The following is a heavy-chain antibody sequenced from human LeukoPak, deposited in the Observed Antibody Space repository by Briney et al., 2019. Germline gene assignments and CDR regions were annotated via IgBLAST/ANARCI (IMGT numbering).Heavy chain of an antibody. Sequence: PGGSLRLSCAASGFTFSSYSMSWVRQAPGKGLEWVSLISGSGDTTNYADSVKGRFTISRDNSKNTLYLQMNSLGADDTAVYYCAKSSLGYSSGWYLDWGQGTLVTVSS. CDR1: GFTFSSYS. CDR3: AKSSLGYSSGWYLD. V-gene: IGHV3-23*01. J-gene: IGHJ4*02. CDR2: ISGSGDTT. D-gene: IGHD6-19*01.